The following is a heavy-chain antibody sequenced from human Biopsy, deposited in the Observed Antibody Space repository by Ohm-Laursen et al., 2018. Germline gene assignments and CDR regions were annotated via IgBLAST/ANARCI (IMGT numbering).Heavy chain of an antibody. V-gene: IGHV1-69*13. D-gene: IGHD6-19*01. Sequence: SVKVSCKASGGAFTNYAINWVRQAPGHGLEGMGGIITVSETGGYAERFQGRVTITAGVTTTTAYMDLSGLRSEDTGVYYCVAYPSSGFFENNDDFAMDVWGQGTTVMVSS. CDR3: VAYPSSGFFENNDDFAMDV. CDR2: IITVSETG. J-gene: IGHJ6*02. CDR1: GGAFTNYA.